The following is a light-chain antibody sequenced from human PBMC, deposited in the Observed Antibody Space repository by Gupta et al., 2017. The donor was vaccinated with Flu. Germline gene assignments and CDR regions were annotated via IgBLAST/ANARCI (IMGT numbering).Light chain of an antibody. CDR1: SSDVGAYNY. V-gene: IGLV2-8*01. Sequence: SVTISCTGTSSDVGAYNYVSWYQQHPGKAPKLMIYEASKRPSGVPDRFSGSKSGNPASLTVSGLQAEDEADYYCSSYAGSNNLVFGGGTKLTVL. CDR2: EAS. J-gene: IGLJ2*01. CDR3: SSYAGSNNLV.